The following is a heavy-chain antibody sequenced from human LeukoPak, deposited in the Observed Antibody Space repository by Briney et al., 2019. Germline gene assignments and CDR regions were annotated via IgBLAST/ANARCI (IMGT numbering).Heavy chain of an antibody. CDR3: ARSRLKLGRLGAFDI. D-gene: IGHD6-13*01. CDR2: ITWGRDNL. Sequence: PGGSLRLSCAASGFSFSGYWMSWVRQAPGKGLEWVSGITWGRDNLAYAASVKGRFTISRDNRKNLLHLQMNSLRPDDSAVYYCARSRLKLGRLGAFDIWGQGTMVTVSS. J-gene: IGHJ3*02. CDR1: GFSFSGYW. V-gene: IGHV3-20*04.